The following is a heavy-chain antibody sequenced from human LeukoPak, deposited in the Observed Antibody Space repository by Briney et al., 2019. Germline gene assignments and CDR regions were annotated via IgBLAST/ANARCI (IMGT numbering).Heavy chain of an antibody. Sequence: SETLSLTCTVSGGSISSYYWSWLRQPAGKGLEWIGRIYTSGSTNYNPSLKSRVTMSVDTSKNQFSLKLSSVTAADTAVYYCARGKYCYDSNGYYYFDYWGQGTLVTVSS. V-gene: IGHV4-4*07. CDR1: GGSISSYY. D-gene: IGHD3-22*01. CDR2: IYTSGST. CDR3: ARGKYCYDSNGYYYFDY. J-gene: IGHJ4*02.